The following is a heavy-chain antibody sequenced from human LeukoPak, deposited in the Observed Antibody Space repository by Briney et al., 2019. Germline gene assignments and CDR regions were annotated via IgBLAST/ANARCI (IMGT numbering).Heavy chain of an antibody. CDR1: GYSFTSYW. J-gene: IGHJ5*02. Sequence: GESLKISCKGSGYSFTSYWIGWVRQMPGKGLEWMGIIYPGDSDIRYSPSFQGQVTISADKSISTAYLQWSSLKASDTAMYYCARQATEYSSSFVAWFAPWGQGTLVTVSS. CDR3: ARQATEYSSSFVAWFAP. V-gene: IGHV5-51*01. CDR2: IYPGDSDI. D-gene: IGHD6-6*01.